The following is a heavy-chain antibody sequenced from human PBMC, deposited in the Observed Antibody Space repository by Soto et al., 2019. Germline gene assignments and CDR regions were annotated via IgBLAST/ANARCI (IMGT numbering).Heavy chain of an antibody. V-gene: IGHV3-21*01. CDR1: GLTFSAYS. J-gene: IGHJ3*01. CDR2: ISGTGRFI. Sequence: EVQLVESGGGLVKPGGPLRLSCVGSGLTFSAYSMNWVRQAPGRGLEWVSFISGTGRFIYYAESVEGRFTISRDNARNSVVLQVSSLRSEDTAVYYCARDLVGRYPSKRFHVWGQGTMVTVSS. CDR3: ARDLVGRYPSKRFHV. D-gene: IGHD3-16*02.